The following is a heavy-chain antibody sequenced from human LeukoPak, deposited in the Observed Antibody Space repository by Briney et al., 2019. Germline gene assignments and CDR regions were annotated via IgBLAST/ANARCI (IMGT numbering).Heavy chain of an antibody. J-gene: IGHJ4*02. CDR1: GGTFSSCA. CDR2: IIPILGIA. Sequence: SVKVSCKASGGTFSSCAVSWVRQAPGQGLEWMGRIIPILGIANYAQKFQGRVTITADKSTSTAYMELSSLRSEDTAVYYCARAGDLVYYFDYWGQGTLVTVSS. CDR3: ARAGDLVYYFDY. D-gene: IGHD6-6*01. V-gene: IGHV1-69*04.